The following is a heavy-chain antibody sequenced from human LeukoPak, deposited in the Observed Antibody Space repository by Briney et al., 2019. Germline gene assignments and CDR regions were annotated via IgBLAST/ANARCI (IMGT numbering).Heavy chain of an antibody. V-gene: IGHV1-2*06. CDR2: INPNRGGT. Sequence: ASVKVSCKASGYIFTESYIHWVRQAPGQGLEWMGRINPNRGGTNYAQNFQGRVTMTRDTSITTAYMEVTRLTSDDTAVYYCARRAYSGSYGWAFYFDYWGKGTLVTVSS. J-gene: IGHJ4*02. D-gene: IGHD1-26*01. CDR1: GYIFTESY. CDR3: ARRAYSGSYGWAFYFDY.